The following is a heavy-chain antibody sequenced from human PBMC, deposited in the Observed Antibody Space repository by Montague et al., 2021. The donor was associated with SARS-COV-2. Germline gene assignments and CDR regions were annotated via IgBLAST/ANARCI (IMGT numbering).Heavy chain of an antibody. D-gene: IGHD4-23*01. J-gene: IGHJ4*02. CDR3: AKASRGYGGDFDS. CDR2: IFYSGST. CDR1: GDSVNRNY. V-gene: IGHV4-59*02. Sequence: SETLSLTCSVSGDSVNRNYWSWVRQPPGKGLEWLGYIFYSGSTYNPSLNSRVTMSLDTSKHHYYLNLISVTAADTAVYYCAKASRGYGGDFDSWGQGTLVIVSS.